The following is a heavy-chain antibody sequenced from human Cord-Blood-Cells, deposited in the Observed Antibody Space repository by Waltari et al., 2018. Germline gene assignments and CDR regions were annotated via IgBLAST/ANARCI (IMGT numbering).Heavy chain of an antibody. J-gene: IGHJ4*02. Sequence: EVQLVESGGGLVKPGGSLRLSCAASGFTFSSYSMNWVRQAPGKGLEWVSSISSSSSYIYYAESVKGRFTISRDNAKNALYLQMNSLRAEDTAVYYCASIAAAGHDYWGQGTLVTVSS. CDR3: ASIAAAGHDY. V-gene: IGHV3-21*01. CDR2: ISSSSSYI. CDR1: GFTFSSYS. D-gene: IGHD6-13*01.